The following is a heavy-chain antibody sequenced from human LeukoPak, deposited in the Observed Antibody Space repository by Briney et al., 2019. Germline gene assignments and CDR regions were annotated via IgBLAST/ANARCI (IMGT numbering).Heavy chain of an antibody. CDR1: GFPFSSYS. CDR2: ISSSSSYI. J-gene: IGHJ4*02. CDR3: ARDLGYSYGPFDY. V-gene: IGHV3-21*01. Sequence: GGSLRLSCAASGFPFSSYSMNWVRQAPGKGLEWVSSISSSSSYIYYADSVKGRFTISRDNAKNSLYLQMNSLRAEDTAVYYCARDLGYSYGPFDYWGQGTLVTVSS. D-gene: IGHD5-18*01.